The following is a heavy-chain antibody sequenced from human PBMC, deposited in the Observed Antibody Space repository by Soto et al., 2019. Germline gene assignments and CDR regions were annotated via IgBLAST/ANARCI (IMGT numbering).Heavy chain of an antibody. Sequence: GGSLRLSCAASGFTFSSYSMNWVRQAPGKGLEWVSYISSSSSTIYYADSVKGRFTISRDNAKNSLYLQMNSLRAEDTAVYYCARGRRRLHLGELSFGAWGQGTLVTVSS. CDR2: ISSSSSTI. CDR3: ARGRRRLHLGELSFGA. J-gene: IGHJ5*02. CDR1: GFTFSSYS. D-gene: IGHD3-16*02. V-gene: IGHV3-48*01.